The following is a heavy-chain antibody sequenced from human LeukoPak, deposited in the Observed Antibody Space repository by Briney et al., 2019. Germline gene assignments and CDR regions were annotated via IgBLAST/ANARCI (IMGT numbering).Heavy chain of an antibody. V-gene: IGHV4-39*01. CDR2: IHYDGNT. J-gene: IGHJ4*02. D-gene: IGHD5-24*01. Sequence: SETLSLTCTVSGGSISSSTYSWTWIRQPPGKGLEWIGSIHYDGNTYYKPSLKSRVTISVDTSKIQFSLRLSSATAADMATYYCARHSLNNYGSYYWGQGTLVTVSS. CDR3: ARHSLNNYGSYY. CDR1: GGSISSSTYS.